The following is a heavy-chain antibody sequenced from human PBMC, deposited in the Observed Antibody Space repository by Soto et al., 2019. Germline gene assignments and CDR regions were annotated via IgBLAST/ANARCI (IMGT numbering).Heavy chain of an antibody. Sequence: SLRLSCAASGFTFSSYGMHWVRQAPGKGLEWVAVISDDGSNEYYADSVKGRFTISRDNSKNTLYLQMNSLRAEDTAVYYCAKDTGDQAYYGMDVWGQGTTVTAP. CDR2: ISDDGSNE. D-gene: IGHD7-27*01. CDR3: AKDTGDQAYYGMDV. CDR1: GFTFSSYG. J-gene: IGHJ6*02. V-gene: IGHV3-30*18.